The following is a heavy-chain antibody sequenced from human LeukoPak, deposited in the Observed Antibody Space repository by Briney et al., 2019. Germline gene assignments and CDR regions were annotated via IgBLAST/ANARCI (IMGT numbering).Heavy chain of an antibody. Sequence: GGSLRLSCAASGVTFSNYGMHWVRQAPGKGLEWVAVIWYDGSNKYYADSVKGRFTISRDNSKNTLYLQMNSLRAEDTAVYYCARDTHYYGSGSYGYYYYGMDVWGRGTTVTVSS. CDR3: ARDTHYYGSGSYGYYYYGMDV. J-gene: IGHJ6*02. CDR1: GVTFSNYG. V-gene: IGHV3-33*01. CDR2: IWYDGSNK. D-gene: IGHD3-10*01.